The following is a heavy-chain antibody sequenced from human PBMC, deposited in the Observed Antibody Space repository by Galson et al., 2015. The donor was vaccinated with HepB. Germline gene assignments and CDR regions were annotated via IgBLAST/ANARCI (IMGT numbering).Heavy chain of an antibody. Sequence: SETLSLTCTVSGGSISSYYWSWIRQPPGKGLEWIGYIYYSGSTNYNPSLKSRVTISVDTSKNQFSLKLSSVTAADTAVYYCARGDDYDFWSGYYSDYYYGMDVWGQGTTVTVSS. D-gene: IGHD3-3*01. CDR1: GGSISSYY. J-gene: IGHJ6*02. CDR3: ARGDDYDFWSGYYSDYYYGMDV. CDR2: IYYSGST. V-gene: IGHV4-59*01.